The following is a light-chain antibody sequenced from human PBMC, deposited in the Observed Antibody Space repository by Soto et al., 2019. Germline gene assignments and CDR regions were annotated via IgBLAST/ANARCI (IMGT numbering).Light chain of an antibody. CDR1: SSDVGGYNY. CDR2: DVS. V-gene: IGLV2-14*01. Sequence: QSTLNQPASGSGSPGQSITISCTGTSSDVGGYNYVSWYQQHPGKVPKLMIYDVSNRPSGVSNRFSGSKSGNTASLTISGLQGEDEADYYCSSYTSSSTYVFGTGTKSPS. J-gene: IGLJ1*01. CDR3: SSYTSSSTYV.